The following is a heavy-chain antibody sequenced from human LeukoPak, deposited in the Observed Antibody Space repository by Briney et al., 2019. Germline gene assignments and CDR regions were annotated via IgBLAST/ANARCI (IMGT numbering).Heavy chain of an antibody. CDR1: GFTFSSYW. CDR3: ARGVYGPLFDP. D-gene: IGHD2-8*01. Sequence: GGSLRRSCAASGFTFSSYWMHWVRQAPGKGLVWVSRINSDGSSTSYADSVKGRFTISRDNGKNTLYLQMNSLRAEDTAVYYCARGVYGPLFDPWGQGTLVTVSS. J-gene: IGHJ5*02. V-gene: IGHV3-74*01. CDR2: INSDGSST.